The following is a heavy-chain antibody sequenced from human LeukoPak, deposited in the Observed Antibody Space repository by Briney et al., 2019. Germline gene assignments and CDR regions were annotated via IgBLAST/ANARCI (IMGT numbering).Heavy chain of an antibody. Sequence: PGGALRLSCAASGFTFSSYAMSWVRQAPGKGLEWISAISGSGGSTYYADSVKGRFTISRDNSKNTLYLQMNSLRAEDTAVYYCATLAPDYYDTNINPYWGQGTLVTVSS. D-gene: IGHD3-22*01. J-gene: IGHJ4*02. CDR2: ISGSGGST. V-gene: IGHV3-23*01. CDR1: GFTFSSYA. CDR3: ATLAPDYYDTNINPY.